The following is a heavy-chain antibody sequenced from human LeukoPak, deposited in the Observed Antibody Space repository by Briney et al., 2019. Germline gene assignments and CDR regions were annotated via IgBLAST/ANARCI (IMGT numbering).Heavy chain of an antibody. CDR3: ARDNRVAVAGTGGFDY. D-gene: IGHD6-19*01. V-gene: IGHV1-18*01. CDR1: GYTFTSYG. CDR2: ISAYNGNT. J-gene: IGHJ4*02. Sequence: ASAKVSCKASGYTFTSYGISWVRQAPGQGLEWMGWISAYNGNTNYAQKLQGRVTMTTDTSTSTAYMELRSLRSDDTAVYYCARDNRVAVAGTGGFDYWGQGTLVTVSS.